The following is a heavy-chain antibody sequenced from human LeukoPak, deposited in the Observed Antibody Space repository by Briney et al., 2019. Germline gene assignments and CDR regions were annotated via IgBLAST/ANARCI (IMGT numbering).Heavy chain of an antibody. V-gene: IGHV3-21*04. CDR3: AKEPPLVVVAATGWFDP. CDR1: GFTFSSYS. D-gene: IGHD2-15*01. J-gene: IGHJ5*02. CDR2: ITSSSSYI. Sequence: GGSLRLSCAASGFTFSSYSMNWVRQAPGKGLEWVSSITSSSSYIYYADSVKGRFTISRDNSKNTLYLQMNSLRAEDTAVYYCAKEPPLVVVAATGWFDPWGQGTLVTVSS.